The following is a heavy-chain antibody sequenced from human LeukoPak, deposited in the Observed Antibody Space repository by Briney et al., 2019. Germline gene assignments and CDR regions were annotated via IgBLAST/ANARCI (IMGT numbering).Heavy chain of an antibody. Sequence: GESLKISCKGSGYSFTSYWIGWVRQMPGKGLEWMGIIYPGDSDTRYSPSFQGQVTISADKSISTAYLQWSSLKASDTAMYYCARLGVVPADLPNWFDPWGQGTLVTVSS. CDR3: ARLGVVPADLPNWFDP. D-gene: IGHD2-2*01. V-gene: IGHV5-51*01. CDR2: IYPGDSDT. CDR1: GYSFTSYW. J-gene: IGHJ5*02.